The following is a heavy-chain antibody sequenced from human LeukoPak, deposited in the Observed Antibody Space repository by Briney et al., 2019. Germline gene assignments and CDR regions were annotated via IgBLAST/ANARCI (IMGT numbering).Heavy chain of an antibody. J-gene: IGHJ4*02. CDR2: ISYDGSNK. V-gene: IGHV3-30*03. Sequence: GGSLRLSCAASGFTFSSYGMHWVRQAPGKGLEWVAVISYDGSNKYYADSVKGRFTISRDNSKNTLYLQMNSLRAEDTVVYYCALRGPGGGNSSSWYYFDYWGQGTLVTVSS. D-gene: IGHD6-13*01. CDR3: ALRGPGGGNSSSWYYFDY. CDR1: GFTFSSYG.